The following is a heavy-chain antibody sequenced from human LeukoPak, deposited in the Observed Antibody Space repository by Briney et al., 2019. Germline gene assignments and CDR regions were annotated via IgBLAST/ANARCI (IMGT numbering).Heavy chain of an antibody. V-gene: IGHV5-51*01. CDR3: ARQDVAAALNWFDP. Sequence: GESLKISCKGSGYSFTNYWIGWVRQMPGKGLEWMGIIYPGDSDTRYNPSFQGQVTISADKSISTAYLQWSSLKASDTAMYYCARQDVAAALNWFDPWGQGTLVTVSS. CDR1: GYSFTNYW. D-gene: IGHD6-13*01. CDR2: IYPGDSDT. J-gene: IGHJ5*02.